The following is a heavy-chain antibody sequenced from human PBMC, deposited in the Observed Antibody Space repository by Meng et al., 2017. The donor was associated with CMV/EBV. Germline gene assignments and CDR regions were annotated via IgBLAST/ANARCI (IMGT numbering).Heavy chain of an antibody. CDR2: ISNSGSAK. V-gene: IGHV3-48*04. CDR1: GFTFSSYT. J-gene: IGHJ6*02. Sequence: GESLKISCAASGFTFSSYTMNWVRQAPGKGLEWVSYISNSGSAKYYADSLRGRFTISRDNAKNSLYLQMNSLRADDTAVYYCARDGAAAGYYYYYGMDVWGQGTTVTVSS. CDR3: ARDGAAAGYYYYYGMDV. D-gene: IGHD6-13*01.